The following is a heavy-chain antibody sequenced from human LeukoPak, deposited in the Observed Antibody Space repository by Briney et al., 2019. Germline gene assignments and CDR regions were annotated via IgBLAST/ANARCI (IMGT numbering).Heavy chain of an antibody. V-gene: IGHV4-59*08. CDR3: ARHVYGEGMVV. CDR2: IHSSEDT. Sequence: SETLSLTCTVSGCSLNGYYWGWIRQPPGKGLECIGYIHSSEDTAHNASLNSRLTISLDTSKNQFSLTLSSVTAADTAVYYCARHVYGEGMVVWGKGTTVTVS. D-gene: IGHD4-17*01. J-gene: IGHJ6*03. CDR1: GCSLNGYY.